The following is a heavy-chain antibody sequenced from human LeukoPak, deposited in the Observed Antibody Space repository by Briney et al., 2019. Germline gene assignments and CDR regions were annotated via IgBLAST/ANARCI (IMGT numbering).Heavy chain of an antibody. CDR1: GGTFSSYA. V-gene: IGHV1-69*13. CDR3: AREGHTPHTLDY. J-gene: IGHJ4*02. Sequence: SVKVSCKASGGTFSSYAISWVRQAPGQGLEWMGGIIPIFGTANYAQKFQGRVTIIADESTSTAYMELSSLRSEDTAVYYCAREGHTPHTLDYWGQGTLVTVSS. D-gene: IGHD1-14*01. CDR2: IIPIFGTA.